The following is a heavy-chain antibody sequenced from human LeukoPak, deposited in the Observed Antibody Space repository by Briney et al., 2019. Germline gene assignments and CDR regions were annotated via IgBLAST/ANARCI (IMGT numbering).Heavy chain of an antibody. D-gene: IGHD3-10*01. V-gene: IGHV1-2*02. CDR2: INPNSGGT. CDR1: GYTFTGYY. Sequence: GASVKVSCKTSGYTFTGYYMHWVRQAPGQGLEWVGWINPNSGGTNYAQKFQGRVTMTRDTSISTAYMELSRLRSDDTAVYYCARANYYGSGSYYWFDPWGQGTLVTVSS. J-gene: IGHJ5*02. CDR3: ARANYYGSGSYYWFDP.